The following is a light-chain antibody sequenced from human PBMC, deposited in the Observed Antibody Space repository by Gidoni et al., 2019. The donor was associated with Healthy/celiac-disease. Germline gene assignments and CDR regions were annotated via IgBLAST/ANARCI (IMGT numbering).Light chain of an antibody. CDR2: EVS. J-gene: IGLJ2*01. CDR3: SSYAGSNNLV. V-gene: IGLV2-8*01. Sequence: QSALTQPPSASGSPGQSVTISCTGTSSDVCGYNYVSWYQQHTGKAPKLMIYEVSKRPSGVPDRFSGSKSGNTASLTVSGLQAEDEADYYCSSYAGSNNLVFGGGTKLTVL. CDR1: SSDVCGYNY.